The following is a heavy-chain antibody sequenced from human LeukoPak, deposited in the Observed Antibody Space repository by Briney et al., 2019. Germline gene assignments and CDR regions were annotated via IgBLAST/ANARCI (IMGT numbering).Heavy chain of an antibody. V-gene: IGHV3-74*01. D-gene: IGHD2-2*01. CDR2: INSDGSST. CDR3: APHLSVVVPGAQYGMDV. J-gene: IGHJ6*02. CDR1: GFTFSSFR. Sequence: GGSLRLSCGASGFTFSSFRMHWVRQAPGKGLVWVSRINSDGSSTSYADSVKGRFTTSRDNAKNMLYLQMNSLRAEDTAVYYCAPHLSVVVPGAQYGMDVWGQGTTVTVSS.